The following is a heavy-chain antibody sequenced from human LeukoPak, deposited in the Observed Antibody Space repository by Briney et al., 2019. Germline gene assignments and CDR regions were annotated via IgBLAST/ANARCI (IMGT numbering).Heavy chain of an antibody. Sequence: GGSLRLSCAASGFTFGIYWMNWVRQAPGKGLEWVANIKQDGSEKYDVDSVKGRFSISRDNAKNSLYLQMNSLRAEDTAVYYCARGLHSSALWGQGTLVTVSS. V-gene: IGHV3-7*01. CDR1: GFTFGIYW. D-gene: IGHD6-19*01. CDR3: ARGLHSSAL. J-gene: IGHJ4*02. CDR2: IKQDGSEK.